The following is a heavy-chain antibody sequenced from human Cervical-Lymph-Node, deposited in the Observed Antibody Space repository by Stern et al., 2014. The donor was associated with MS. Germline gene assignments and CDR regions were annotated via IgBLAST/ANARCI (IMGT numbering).Heavy chain of an antibody. CDR3: ARLGSGYDSSYLDF. J-gene: IGHJ4*02. D-gene: IGHD5-12*01. V-gene: IGHV1-69*01. Sequence: MQLVESGSVAKKPGSSVKVSCKVSGGTFSTERISWVRQAPGQGLEWLGSIIPIFGPADYARQFQDRVTIIADESTSEVHMELSSLRSEDTGVYYCARLGSGYDSSYLDFWGQGSLVTVSS. CDR1: GGTFSTER. CDR2: IIPIFGPA.